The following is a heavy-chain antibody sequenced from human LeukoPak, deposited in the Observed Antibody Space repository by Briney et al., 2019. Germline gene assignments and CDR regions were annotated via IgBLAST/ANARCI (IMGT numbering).Heavy chain of an antibody. Sequence: GESLKISCKGSGYSFTSYWIGWVRQMPGKGLEWMGITYPGDSDTRYSPSFQGQVTISADKSISTAYLQWSSLKASDTAMYYCARPGGSGSYLDYYYGMDVWGQGTTVTVSS. CDR1: GYSFTSYW. CDR2: TYPGDSDT. J-gene: IGHJ6*02. D-gene: IGHD3-10*01. V-gene: IGHV5-51*01. CDR3: ARPGGSGSYLDYYYGMDV.